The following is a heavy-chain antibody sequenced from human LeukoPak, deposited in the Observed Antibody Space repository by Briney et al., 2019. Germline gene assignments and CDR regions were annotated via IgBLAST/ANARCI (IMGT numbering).Heavy chain of an antibody. V-gene: IGHV3-7*03. J-gene: IGHJ4*02. CDR1: GFTFSTSW. D-gene: IGHD5-12*01. CDR3: ARGRYSGTTYYFDY. CDR2: IKKDGSET. Sequence: GGSLRLSCAASGFTFSTSWMSWVRQVPRKGLEWVANIKKDGSETYYVDSVKGRFTISGDNAKNSLYLQMNSLRAEDTAMYYCARGRYSGTTYYFDYWGQGTLVTVSS.